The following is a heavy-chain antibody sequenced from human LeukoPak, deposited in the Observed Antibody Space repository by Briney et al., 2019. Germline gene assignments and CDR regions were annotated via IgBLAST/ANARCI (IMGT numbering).Heavy chain of an antibody. CDR2: ISGSGGST. CDR1: GFTFSSYA. V-gene: IGHV3-23*01. CDR3: AKVALGNGYYDFWSGYYDY. Sequence: GGSLRLSCAASGFTFSSYAMSWVRQAPGKGLEWVSAISGSGGSTYYADSVKGRFTISRDNSKNTLYLQMNSLRAEDTAVYYCAKVALGNGYYDFWSGYYDYWGQGTLVTVSS. D-gene: IGHD3-3*01. J-gene: IGHJ4*02.